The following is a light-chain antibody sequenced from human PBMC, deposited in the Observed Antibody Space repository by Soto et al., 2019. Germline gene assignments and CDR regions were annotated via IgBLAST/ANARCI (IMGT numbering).Light chain of an antibody. J-gene: IGLJ2*01. CDR3: GTWDSSLSAVV. V-gene: IGLV1-51*01. Sequence: QSVLTQPPSVSAAPGQKVTISCYGSSSNIGNNYVSWYQQLPGTAPKLLIYDNNKRTSGIPDRFSGSKSGTSATLGITGLQTGDEADYYCGTWDSSLSAVVFGGGTKLTVL. CDR2: DNN. CDR1: SSNIGNNY.